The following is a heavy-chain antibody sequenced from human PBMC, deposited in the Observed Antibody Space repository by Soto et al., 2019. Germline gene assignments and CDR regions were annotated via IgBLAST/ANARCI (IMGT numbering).Heavy chain of an antibody. J-gene: IGHJ6*04. CDR2: IQSGGTT. CDR1: GFTVSGKY. CDR3: ARDDVLCDGGRCYGIPLDV. V-gene: IGHV3-66*01. Sequence: EVQLVESGGGLVQPGGSLRLSCAASGFTVSGKYMTWVRQAPGKGLEWVSLIQSGGTTYYADSVKGRFTISRDTSENTLHLQMDSLRVEDTAVYYCARDDVLCDGGRCYGIPLDVWGKGTTATVSS. D-gene: IGHD2-15*01.